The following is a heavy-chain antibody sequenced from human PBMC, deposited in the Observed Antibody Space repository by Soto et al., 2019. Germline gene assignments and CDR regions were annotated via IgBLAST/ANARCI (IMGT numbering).Heavy chain of an antibody. CDR1: GFTFSSYS. Sequence: EVQLVESGGGLVKPGGSLRLSCAASGFTFSSYSMNWVRQAPGKGLEWVSSISSSSSYIYYAYSVTGRFTISRDNAKHSQYLQMNSLRAEDTAVYDCARDDGGSGWSNDYWGQGTLVTVSS. J-gene: IGHJ4*02. CDR2: ISSSSSYI. V-gene: IGHV3-21*01. CDR3: ARDDGGSGWSNDY. D-gene: IGHD6-19*01.